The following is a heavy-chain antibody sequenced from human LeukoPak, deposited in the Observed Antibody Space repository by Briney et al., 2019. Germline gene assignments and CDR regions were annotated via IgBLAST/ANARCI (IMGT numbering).Heavy chain of an antibody. CDR3: ARDRWLQSQRYFDY. CDR1: GFTFSSYS. D-gene: IGHD5-24*01. V-gene: IGHV3-21*01. J-gene: IGHJ4*02. CDR2: ISTSSSYI. Sequence: GSLRLSCAASGFTFSSYSMNWVRQAPGKGLEWVSSISTSSSYIYYADSVKGRFTISRDNAKNSLYLQMDSLRAEDTAVYYCARDRWLQSQRYFDYWGQGILVTVSS.